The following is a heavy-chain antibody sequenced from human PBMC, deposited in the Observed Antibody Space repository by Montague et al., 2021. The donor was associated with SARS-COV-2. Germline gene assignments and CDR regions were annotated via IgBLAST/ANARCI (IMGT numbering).Heavy chain of an antibody. Sequence: SETLSLTCTVSGGSISSYYWSWIRQRAGKGLEWMGRVYTSGSTNYNPYLKSRVTMSVDTSKNQFSLKLSSVTAADTAVYYCAREAWFGDKTSAAEYYGMDVWGQGATVTVSS. D-gene: IGHD3-10*01. CDR2: VYTSGST. CDR1: GGSISSYY. J-gene: IGHJ6*02. V-gene: IGHV4-4*07. CDR3: AREAWFGDKTSAAEYYGMDV.